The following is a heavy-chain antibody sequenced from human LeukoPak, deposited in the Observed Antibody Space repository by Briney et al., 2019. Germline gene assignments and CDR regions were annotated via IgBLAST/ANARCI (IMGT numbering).Heavy chain of an antibody. CDR3: AREFYDSSGYYYYYMDV. D-gene: IGHD3-22*01. CDR1: GFTFDDYG. Sequence: GGSLRLSCAASGFTFDDYGMSWVRQAPGKGLEWVSGINWNGGSTGYADSVKGRFTISRDNAKNSLYLQMNSLRAEDTALYYCAREFYDSSGYYYYYMDVWGKGTTVTVSS. CDR2: INWNGGST. V-gene: IGHV3-20*04. J-gene: IGHJ6*03.